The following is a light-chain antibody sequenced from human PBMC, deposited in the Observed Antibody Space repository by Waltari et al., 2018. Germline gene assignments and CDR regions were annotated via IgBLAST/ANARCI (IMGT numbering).Light chain of an antibody. CDR2: EDT. V-gene: IGLV3-10*01. CDR1: EFPRKY. J-gene: IGLJ1*01. CDR3: YSSDSTGLRV. Sequence: SYELPQTPSVSVSPGQTPRITCSGHEFPRKYAYWFHQKSRQAPRLVIYEDTKRPAGIPERCYGSSSGTVATLTITGAQVDDEADYYCYSSDSTGLRVFGGGTTVVVL.